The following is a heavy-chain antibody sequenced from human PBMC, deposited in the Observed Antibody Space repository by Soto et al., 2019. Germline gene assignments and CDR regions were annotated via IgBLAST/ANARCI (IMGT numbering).Heavy chain of an antibody. CDR2: IIPILRIA. CDR3: AGQLYDCWSGPVHDAFDI. Sequence: GASVKVSCKASRGTFGSYGVRWVRQAPGQGLEWMGGIIPILRIANYAERFRGRGTITADKSTNTAYMELGSLRSEDTAVYFCAGQLYDCWSGPVHDAFDIWGQGTMVTVSS. CDR1: RGTFGSYG. J-gene: IGHJ3*02. D-gene: IGHD3-3*01. V-gene: IGHV1-69*10.